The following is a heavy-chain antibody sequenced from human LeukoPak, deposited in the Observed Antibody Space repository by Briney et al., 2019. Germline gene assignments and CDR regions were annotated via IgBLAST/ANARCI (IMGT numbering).Heavy chain of an antibody. V-gene: IGHV3-23*01. CDR2: ISGSGGST. J-gene: IGHJ6*03. D-gene: IGHD2-2*01. Sequence: GSLRLSRTASGLTLSSYGMSLVRQAPGKGLDCGAAISGSGGSTYHADSVKGRFSLSRDKPKNTLYLQINSLRDEDTAVYYCAKVGEDIVVEPVTYYYYYMAVWGKGTTVTISS. CDR3: AKVGEDIVVEPVTYYYYYMAV. CDR1: GLTLSSYG.